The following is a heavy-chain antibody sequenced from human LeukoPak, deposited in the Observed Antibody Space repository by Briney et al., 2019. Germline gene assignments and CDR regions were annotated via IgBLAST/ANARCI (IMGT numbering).Heavy chain of an antibody. Sequence: GGSLRLSCAASGFTFSSYSMNWVRQAPGKGLEWVSSISSSSSYKYYADSVKGRFTVSRDNAKTSLYLQMNSLRAEDTAVYYCARNRYGDYGFWGQGTLVTVSS. J-gene: IGHJ4*02. D-gene: IGHD4-17*01. CDR2: ISSSSSYK. V-gene: IGHV3-21*01. CDR1: GFTFSSYS. CDR3: ARNRYGDYGF.